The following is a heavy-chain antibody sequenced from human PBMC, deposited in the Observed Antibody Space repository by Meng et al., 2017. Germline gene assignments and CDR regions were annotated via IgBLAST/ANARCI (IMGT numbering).Heavy chain of an antibody. D-gene: IGHD3-22*01. CDR3: ATASPYDRAGYFDY. V-gene: IGHV4-34*01. J-gene: IGHJ4*02. CDR1: VETVIGAY. Sequence: QLLLRGDESLNASHPRSFALELYVETVIGAYRNWIHHPPGQGRWWTGEIHHSASTNYIQSFNSPFTIAVDTSKNQFSLKLRSGTAAYTAVYYCATASPYDRAGYFDYWGQGTRVTVSS. CDR2: IHHSAST.